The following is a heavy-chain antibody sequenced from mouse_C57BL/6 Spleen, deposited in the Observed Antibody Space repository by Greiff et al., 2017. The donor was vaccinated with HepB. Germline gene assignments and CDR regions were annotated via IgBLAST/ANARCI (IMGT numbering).Heavy chain of an antibody. D-gene: IGHD4-1*01. Sequence: VMLVESGAELARPGASVKLSCKASGYTFTSYGISWVKQRTGQGLEWIGEIYPRSGNTYYNEKFKGKATLTADKSSSTAYMELRSLTSEDSAVYFWARMELTGPMDYWGQGTSVTVSS. J-gene: IGHJ4*01. CDR3: ARMELTGPMDY. V-gene: IGHV1-81*01. CDR1: GYTFTSYG. CDR2: IYPRSGNT.